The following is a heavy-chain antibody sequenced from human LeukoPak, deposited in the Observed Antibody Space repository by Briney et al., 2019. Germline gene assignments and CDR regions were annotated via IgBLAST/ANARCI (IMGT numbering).Heavy chain of an antibody. CDR1: GGSISSYY. V-gene: IGHV4-59*01. Sequence: LETLSLTCTVSGGSISSYYWSWIRQPPGKGLEWIGYIYYSGSTNYNPSLKSRVTISVDTSKNQFSLKLSSVTAADTAVYYCARVVGAISLHVFDYWGQGTLVTVSS. CDR2: IYYSGST. CDR3: ARVVGAISLHVFDY. J-gene: IGHJ4*02. D-gene: IGHD1-26*01.